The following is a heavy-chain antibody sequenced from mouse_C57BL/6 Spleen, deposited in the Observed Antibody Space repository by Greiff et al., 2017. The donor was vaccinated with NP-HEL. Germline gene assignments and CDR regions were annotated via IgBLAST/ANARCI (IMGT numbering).Heavy chain of an antibody. CDR1: GYSITSGYY. D-gene: IGHD2-4*01. CDR2: ISYDGSN. CDR3: ARAPYDYDSTYYFDY. Sequence: EVQLQESGPGLVKPSQSLSLTCSVTGYSITSGYYWNWIRQFPGNKLEWMGYISYDGSNNYNPSLKNRISITRDTSKNQFFLKLNSVTTEDTATYYCARAPYDYDSTYYFDYWGQGTTLTVSS. V-gene: IGHV3-6*01. J-gene: IGHJ2*01.